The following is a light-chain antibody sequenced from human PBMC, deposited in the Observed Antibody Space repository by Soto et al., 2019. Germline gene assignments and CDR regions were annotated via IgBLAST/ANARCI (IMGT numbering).Light chain of an antibody. V-gene: IGKV3-11*01. CDR3: QQRSNWST. Sequence: IVLMKNPDTLSLSPGERATLSCRASRSLSSDYLAWYQQKPGKAPRLLIYDASNRATGIPARFSGSGSGTDFTLTISSLEPEDFAVYYCQQRSNWSTFGQGTRLEI. CDR1: RSLSSDY. CDR2: DAS. J-gene: IGKJ5*01.